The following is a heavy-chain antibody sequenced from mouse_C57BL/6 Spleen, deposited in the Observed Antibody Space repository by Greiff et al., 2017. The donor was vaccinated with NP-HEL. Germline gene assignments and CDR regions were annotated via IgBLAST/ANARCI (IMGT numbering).Heavy chain of an antibody. CDR3: TRELTGTSWFAY. CDR1: GFTFSSYA. D-gene: IGHD4-1*01. Sequence: EVQRVESGEGLVKPGGSLKLSCAASGFTFSSYAMSWVRQTPEKRLEWVAYISSGGDYIYYADTVKGRFTISRENARNTLYLQMSSLKSEDTAMYYCTRELTGTSWFAYWGQGTLVTVSA. CDR2: ISSGGDYI. J-gene: IGHJ3*01. V-gene: IGHV5-9-1*02.